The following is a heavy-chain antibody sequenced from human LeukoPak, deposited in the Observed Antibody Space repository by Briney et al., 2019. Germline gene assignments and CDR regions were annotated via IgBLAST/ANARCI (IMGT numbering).Heavy chain of an antibody. D-gene: IGHD3-3*01. CDR2: INFTGNTETGTT. Sequence: SETLSLTCAVSGASFSSYSWNWIRQLPGAGLEWIAEINFTGNTETGTTSYSPSLKSRVTISADTSTNQLSLHLRSATVADTGVYFCARAFSGFWEFDFWGQGTLVTVSS. CDR3: ARAFSGFWEFDF. V-gene: IGHV4-34*01. J-gene: IGHJ4*02. CDR1: GASFSSYS.